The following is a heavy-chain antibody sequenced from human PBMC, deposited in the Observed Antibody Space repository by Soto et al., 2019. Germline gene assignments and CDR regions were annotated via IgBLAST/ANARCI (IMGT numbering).Heavy chain of an antibody. CDR3: TKRGDSSNWYLNYYYGMDV. CDR1: GFTFSGSA. D-gene: IGHD6-13*01. CDR2: IRSKANSYAT. Sequence: GGSLRLSCAASGFTFSGSAMHWVRQASGKGLEWVGRIRSKANSYATAYAASVKGRFTISRDDSKNTAYLQMNSLKTEDTAVYYCTKRGDSSNWYLNYYYGMDVWGQGTTVTVSS. J-gene: IGHJ6*02. V-gene: IGHV3-73*01.